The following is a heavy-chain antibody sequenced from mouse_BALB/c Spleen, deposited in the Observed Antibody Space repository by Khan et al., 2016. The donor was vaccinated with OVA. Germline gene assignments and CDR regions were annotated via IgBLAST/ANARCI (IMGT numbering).Heavy chain of an antibody. D-gene: IGHD6-2*01. CDR2: IYPGTGNT. J-gene: IGHJ2*01. Sequence: QIQLVQSGAELVRPGASVKLSCTSSGYIFTSYWIHWINQRSGQGLDWIARIYPGTGNTYYNGKFKGKATLTADKSSCTAYMQLSSLKSEDSAVYVCAREESVYYYDYWGQGTTLTVSS. CDR3: AREESVYYYDY. CDR1: GYIFTSYW. V-gene: IGHV1-76*01.